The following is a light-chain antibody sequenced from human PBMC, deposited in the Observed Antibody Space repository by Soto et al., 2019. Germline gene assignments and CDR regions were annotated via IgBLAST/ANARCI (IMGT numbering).Light chain of an antibody. CDR1: QSISSY. V-gene: IGKV1-39*01. CDR3: QQSYSTPLT. Sequence: DLQMTQAPSSLSASVGDRVTITCRASQSISSYLNWYQQKPGKAPKLLIYAPSSLQSGVPSRFSGSGSGTDFTLTISSLQPDDFATYYCQQSYSTPLTFGGGTKVEIK. CDR2: APS. J-gene: IGKJ4*01.